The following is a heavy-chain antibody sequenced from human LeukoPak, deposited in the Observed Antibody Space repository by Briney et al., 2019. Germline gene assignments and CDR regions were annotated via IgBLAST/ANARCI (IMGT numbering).Heavy chain of an antibody. D-gene: IGHD3-9*01. V-gene: IGHV4-59*01. CDR1: GGSISSYY. CDR2: IYYSGST. CDR3: ARDVWYSDWLSQPTYYGMDV. Sequence: SETLSLTCTVSGGSISSYYWSWIRQPPGKGLEWIGYIYYSGSTNYNPSLKSRVTISVDTSKNQFSLKLSSVTAADTAVYYCARDVWYSDWLSQPTYYGMDVWGQGTTVTVSS. J-gene: IGHJ6*02.